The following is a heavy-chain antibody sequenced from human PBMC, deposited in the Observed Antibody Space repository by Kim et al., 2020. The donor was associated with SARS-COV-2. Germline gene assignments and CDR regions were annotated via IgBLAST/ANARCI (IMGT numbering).Heavy chain of an antibody. J-gene: IGHJ5*02. D-gene: IGHD2-21*01. CDR2: IHHSGQT. CDR1: GDSISDYF. CDR3: ARALSPQPRGVEINWFDP. V-gene: IGHV4-59*13. Sequence: SETLSLTCVVSGDSISDYFWSWIRLPPGKGLEWIGYIHHSGQTAYNPSLKNRVSISADASKNQFSLDLISVTAADTAVYYCARALSPQPRGVEINWFDPWGEGTLVTVSS.